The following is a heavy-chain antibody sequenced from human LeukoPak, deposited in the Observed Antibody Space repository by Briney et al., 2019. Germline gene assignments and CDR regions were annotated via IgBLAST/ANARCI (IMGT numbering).Heavy chain of an antibody. Sequence: PGGSLRLSCAASGFTFSSYAMSWVRQAPGKGLEWVSAISGSGGSTYYADSVKGRFTISRDNSKNTLYLQMNSLRAEDTAVYYCARDLESSRPHYYDNSGYWSDYWGQGTLVTVSS. D-gene: IGHD3-22*01. CDR1: GFTFSSYA. CDR2: ISGSGGST. CDR3: ARDLESSRPHYYDNSGYWSDY. J-gene: IGHJ4*02. V-gene: IGHV3-23*01.